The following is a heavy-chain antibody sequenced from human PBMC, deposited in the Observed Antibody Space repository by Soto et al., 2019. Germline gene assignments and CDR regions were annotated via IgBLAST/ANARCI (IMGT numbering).Heavy chain of an antibody. V-gene: IGHV4-39*01. CDR3: ARPFRYGMDV. CDR2: IYYSGST. Sequence: QLQLQESGPGLVKPSETLSLTCTVSGGSISSSSYYWGWIRQPPGKGLEWIGSIYYSGSTYYNPSLKSRVTISVDTSKNQFSLKLSSVPAADTAVYYCARPFRYGMDVWGQGTTVTVSS. CDR1: GGSISSSSYY. J-gene: IGHJ6*02.